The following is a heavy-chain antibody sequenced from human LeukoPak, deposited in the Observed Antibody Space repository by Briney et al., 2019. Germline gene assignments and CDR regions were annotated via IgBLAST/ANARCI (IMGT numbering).Heavy chain of an antibody. CDR2: ISWNSGSI. V-gene: IGHV3-9*03. D-gene: IGHD6-19*01. Sequence: GGSLGLSCAASGFTFDDYAMHWVRQAPGKGLEWVSGISWNSGSIGYADSVKGRFTISRDNAKNSLYLQMNSLRAEDMASYYCAKGLDSSAYYYFDYWGQGTLVTVSS. J-gene: IGHJ4*02. CDR1: GFTFDDYA. CDR3: AKGLDSSAYYYFDY.